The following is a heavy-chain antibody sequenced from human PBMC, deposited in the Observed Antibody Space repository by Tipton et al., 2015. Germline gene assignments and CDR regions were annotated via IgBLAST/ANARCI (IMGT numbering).Heavy chain of an antibody. Sequence: TLSLTCTVSGGSISSGKYYWSWIRQHPGKGLEWIGYIYYSGNTYYNPSLKSRVTISADTSKSQFSLKLTSATAADTAVYYCARVKVATMLYYFDYWGQGTLVTVSS. CDR2: IYYSGNT. J-gene: IGHJ4*02. CDR1: GGSISSGKYY. CDR3: ARVKVATMLYYFDY. V-gene: IGHV4-31*03. D-gene: IGHD5-12*01.